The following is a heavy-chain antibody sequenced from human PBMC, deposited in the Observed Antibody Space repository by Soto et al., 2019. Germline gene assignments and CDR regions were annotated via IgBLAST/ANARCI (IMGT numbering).Heavy chain of an antibody. CDR1: GFTFSSYA. CDR2: ISYDGSNK. V-gene: IGHV3-30-3*01. J-gene: IGHJ4*02. D-gene: IGHD3-22*01. Sequence: QVQLVESGGGVVQPGRSLRLSCAASGFTFSSYAMHWVRQAPGKGLGWVAVISYDGSNKYYADSVKGRFTISRDNSKNTLYLQMNSLRAEDTAVYYCARDRYYYDSSGYPGYWGQGTLVTVSS. CDR3: ARDRYYYDSSGYPGY.